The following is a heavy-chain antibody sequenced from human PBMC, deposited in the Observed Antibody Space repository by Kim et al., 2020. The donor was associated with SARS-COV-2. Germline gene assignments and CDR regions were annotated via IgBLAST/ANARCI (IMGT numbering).Heavy chain of an antibody. V-gene: IGHV3-53*04. CDR1: GFTVSSNY. CDR3: ARAVDTAMEEGALDI. J-gene: IGHJ3*02. CDR2: IYSGGST. D-gene: IGHD5-18*01. Sequence: GGSLRLSCAASGFTVSSNYMSWVRQAPGKGLEWVSVIYSGGSTYYADSVKGRFTITRHNSKNTLYLQMNSLRAEDTAVYYCARAVDTAMEEGALDIWGEGTMVTVSS.